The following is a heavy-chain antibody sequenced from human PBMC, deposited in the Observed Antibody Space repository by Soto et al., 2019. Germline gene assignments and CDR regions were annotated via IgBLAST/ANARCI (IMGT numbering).Heavy chain of an antibody. CDR3: AAPFSSSWYGHVDY. CDR2: IYSGGST. CDR1: GFTVSSNY. D-gene: IGHD6-13*01. Sequence: GGSLRLSCAASGFTVSSNYMSWVRQAPGKGLEWVSVIYSGGSTYYADSVKGRFTISRDNSKNTLYLQMTSLRAEDTAVYYCAAPFSSSWYGHVDYWGQGTLVTVSS. V-gene: IGHV3-53*01. J-gene: IGHJ4*02.